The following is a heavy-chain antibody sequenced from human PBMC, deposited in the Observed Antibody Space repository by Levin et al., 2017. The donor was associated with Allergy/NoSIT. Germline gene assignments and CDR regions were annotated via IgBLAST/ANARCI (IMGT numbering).Heavy chain of an antibody. CDR3: TTASGFYMYYYDSSGDYFDY. D-gene: IGHD3-22*01. CDR1: GFTFSNAW. V-gene: IGHV3-15*01. Sequence: GGSLRLSCAASGFTFSNAWMSWVRQAPGKGLEWVGRIKSKTDGGTTDYAAPVKGRFTISRDDSKNTLYLQMNSLKTEDTAVYYCTTASGFYMYYYDSSGDYFDYWGQGTLVTVSS. J-gene: IGHJ4*02. CDR2: IKSKTDGGTT.